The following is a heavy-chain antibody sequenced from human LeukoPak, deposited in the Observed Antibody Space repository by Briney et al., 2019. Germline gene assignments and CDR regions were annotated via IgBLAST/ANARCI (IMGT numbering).Heavy chain of an antibody. J-gene: IGHJ3*02. CDR3: ARGNRPYGEHEAFDI. D-gene: IGHD3-10*01. CDR1: GGSFSGYY. V-gene: IGHV4-34*01. Sequence: SETLSLTCAVYGGSFSGYYWSWIRQPPGRGLEWIGEINHSGSTNYNPSLKSRVTISVDTSKNQFSLKVSSVSAADTAVYYCARGNRPYGEHEAFDIWGHGTTVTVSP. CDR2: INHSGST.